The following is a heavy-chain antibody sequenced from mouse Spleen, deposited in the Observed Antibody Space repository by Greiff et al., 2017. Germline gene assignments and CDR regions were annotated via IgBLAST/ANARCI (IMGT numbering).Heavy chain of an antibody. CDR3: ARDQYFAMDS. V-gene: IGHV1-64*01. CDR2: IHPDSDST. Sequence: QVQLQQSGAELVKPGASVKLSCKASGYSFTSYWMHWVKQRPGQGLEWMGMIHPDSDSTNYNEKFSKKSTLTVDKSSSTAYMQLNSLTYEDSAIYYCARDQYFAMDSWGQGTSVTVSS. CDR1: GYSFTSYW. J-gene: IGHJ4*01.